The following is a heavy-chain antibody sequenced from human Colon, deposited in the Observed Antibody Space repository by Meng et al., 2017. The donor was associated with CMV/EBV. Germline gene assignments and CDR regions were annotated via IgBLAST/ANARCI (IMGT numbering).Heavy chain of an antibody. CDR2: DVGGPSYR. V-gene: IGHV3-21*06. D-gene: IGHD2/OR15-2a*01. CDR3: ARARGQLSFDY. CDR1: GFNFANHR. J-gene: IGHJ4*02. Sequence: GESLKISCAASGFNFANHRMNWVRQAPGKGLEWVATDVGGPSYRYYADSVKGRFTVSRDNANNLLYLQMDSLRVDDTAVYYCARARGQLSFDYWGQGIQVTVSS.